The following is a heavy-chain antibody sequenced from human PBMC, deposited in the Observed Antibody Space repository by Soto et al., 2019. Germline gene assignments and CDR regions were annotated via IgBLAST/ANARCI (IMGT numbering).Heavy chain of an antibody. D-gene: IGHD1-20*01. CDR3: TRRYNWNDYYFDP. CDR2: IYHSGTT. V-gene: IGHV4-4*02. CDR1: GDSIASSYW. J-gene: IGHJ5*02. Sequence: PSETLSLTCVVSGDSIASSYWWSWVRQPPGKGLEWIGEIYHSGTTNYNPSLKSRVTILQDKSNNQFSLRLTSVTAADTAVYYCTRRYNWNDYYFDPWGQGTLVTVSS.